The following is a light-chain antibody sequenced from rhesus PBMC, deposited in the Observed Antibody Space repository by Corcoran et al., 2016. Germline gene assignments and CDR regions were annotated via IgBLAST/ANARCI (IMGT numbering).Light chain of an antibody. Sequence: DIQMTQSPSSLSASVGDRVTVSCRASQDINKELSWYQQKPGKAPTLLIYAASSLQTGVSSRFSGSGSGTDYTLTISSLQPEDFATYYCLQYSSSPFTFGPGTKLDIK. J-gene: IGKJ3*01. CDR3: LQYSSSPFT. V-gene: IGKV1-94*01. CDR1: QDINKE. CDR2: AAS.